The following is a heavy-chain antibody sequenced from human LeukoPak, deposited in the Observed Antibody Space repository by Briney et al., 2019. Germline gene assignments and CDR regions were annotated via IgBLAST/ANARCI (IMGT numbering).Heavy chain of an antibody. CDR2: IYYSGTM. CDR3: ARRNPNTNWSPRGGWFDP. Sequence: PSETLSLTCTVSGGSISSSGYSWGWIRQPPGKGLEWIGSIYYSGTMYYNPSLNSRISISVDTSNNQFSLRLNSVTATDTAVYYCARRNPNTNWSPRGGWFDPWGXGTLVTVSS. J-gene: IGHJ5*02. CDR1: GGSISSSGYS. D-gene: IGHD1-1*01. V-gene: IGHV4-39*01.